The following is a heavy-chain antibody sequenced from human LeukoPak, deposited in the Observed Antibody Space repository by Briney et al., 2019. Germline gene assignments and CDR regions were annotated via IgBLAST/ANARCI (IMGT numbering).Heavy chain of an antibody. J-gene: IGHJ4*02. V-gene: IGHV4-34*01. CDR3: ARRLTGYCSGGSCHKNYYFDY. CDR1: GGSFSGYY. CDR2: INHSGST. Sequence: SETLSLTCAVYGGSFSGYYWSWIRQPPGKGLEWIGEINHSGSTNYNPSLKSRVTISVDTSKHQFSLKLSSVTAADTAVYYCARRLTGYCSGGSCHKNYYFDYWGQGTLVTVSS. D-gene: IGHD2-15*01.